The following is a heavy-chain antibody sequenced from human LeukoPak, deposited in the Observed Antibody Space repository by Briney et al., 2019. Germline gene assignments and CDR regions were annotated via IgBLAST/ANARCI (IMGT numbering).Heavy chain of an antibody. CDR3: AKGGSGSYYGVTQQVFNYYFDY. Sequence: GGSLRLSCAASGFTFSSYGMHWVRQAPGKGLEWVAFIRYDGSNKYYADSVKGRFTISRDNSKNTLYLQMNSLRAEDTAVYYCAKGGSGSYYGVTQQVFNYYFDYWGQGTLVIVSS. V-gene: IGHV3-30*02. J-gene: IGHJ4*02. CDR1: GFTFSSYG. D-gene: IGHD1-26*01. CDR2: IRYDGSNK.